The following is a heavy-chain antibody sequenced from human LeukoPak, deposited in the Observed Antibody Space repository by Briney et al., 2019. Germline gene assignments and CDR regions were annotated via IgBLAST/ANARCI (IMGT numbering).Heavy chain of an antibody. J-gene: IGHJ4*02. CDR3: ARRIVGAGVDY. Sequence: SETLSLTCTVSGGSISSGSYYWGWIRQPAGKGLEWIGRIYTSGSTNYNPSLKSRVTISVDTSKNQFSLKLSSVTAADTAVYYCARRIVGAGVDYWGQGTLVTVSS. D-gene: IGHD1-26*01. CDR2: IYTSGST. V-gene: IGHV4-61*02. CDR1: GGSISSGSYY.